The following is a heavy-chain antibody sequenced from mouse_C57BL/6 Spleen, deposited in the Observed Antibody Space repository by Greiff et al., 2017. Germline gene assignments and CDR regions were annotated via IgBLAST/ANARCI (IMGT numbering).Heavy chain of an antibody. Sequence: QVQLQQSGAELVKPGASVKMSCKASGYTFTSYWITWVKQRPGQGLEWIGDIYPGSGSTNYNEKFKSKATLTVDTSSSTAYMQLSSLTSEDSAVYYGARGTTVVAPFDYWGQGTTLTVSS. CDR2: IYPGSGST. CDR3: ARGTTVVAPFDY. CDR1: GYTFTSYW. V-gene: IGHV1-55*01. D-gene: IGHD1-1*01. J-gene: IGHJ2*01.